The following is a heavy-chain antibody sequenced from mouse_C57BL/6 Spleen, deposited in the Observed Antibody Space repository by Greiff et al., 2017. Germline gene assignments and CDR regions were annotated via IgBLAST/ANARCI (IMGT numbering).Heavy chain of an antibody. V-gene: IGHV1-26*01. CDR3: ARGTTVVATEDAMDY. D-gene: IGHD1-1*01. J-gene: IGHJ4*01. CDR1: GYTFTDYY. Sequence: EVQLQQSGPELVKPGASVKISCKASGYTFTDYYMNWVKQSHGKGLEWIGDINPNNGGTSYNQKFKGKATLTVDKSSSTAYMELRSLTSEDSAVYYCARGTTVVATEDAMDYWGQGTSVTVSS. CDR2: INPNNGGT.